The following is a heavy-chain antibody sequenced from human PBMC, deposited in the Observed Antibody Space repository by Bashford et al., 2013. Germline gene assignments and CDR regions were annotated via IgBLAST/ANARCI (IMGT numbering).Heavy chain of an antibody. CDR3: AKEMGWDLPSWYSDY. Sequence: GGSLRLSCVASGFTFSSYAMTWVRQAPGKGLEWVSTINNRGVNTFYADSVRGRFTISRDNSKNTLYLQVNGLRVEDTAVYYCAKEMGWDLPSWYSDYWGQGDLVTVSS. J-gene: IGHJ4*02. D-gene: IGHD1-26*01. CDR1: GFTFSSYA. V-gene: IGHV3-23*01. CDR2: INNRGVNT.